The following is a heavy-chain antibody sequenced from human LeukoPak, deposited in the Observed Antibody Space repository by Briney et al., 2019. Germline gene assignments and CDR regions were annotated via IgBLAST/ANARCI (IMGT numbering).Heavy chain of an antibody. CDR3: AREVGGSYSDY. D-gene: IGHD3-16*01. CDR2: IYYSGST. Sequence: SETLSLTCTVSGGSISSYYWSWIRQPPGKGLEWIGYIYYSGSTNYNPSLKSRVTISVDTSKNQFSLKLNSVTAADTAVYYCAREVGGSYSDYWGQGTLVTVSS. J-gene: IGHJ4*02. V-gene: IGHV4-59*12. CDR1: GGSISSYY.